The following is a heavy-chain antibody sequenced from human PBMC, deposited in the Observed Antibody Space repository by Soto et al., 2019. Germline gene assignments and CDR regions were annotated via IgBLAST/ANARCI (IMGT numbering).Heavy chain of an antibody. V-gene: IGHV1-8*01. D-gene: IGHD3-22*01. J-gene: IGHJ5*02. CDR2: MNPHRGNP. CDR1: GYTFTSYD. CDR3: ARVVSSARRWFDP. Sequence: ASVKVSCKASGYTFTSYDINWVRQATGQGLEWMGGMNPHRGNPGYAEKFQGRVTMTRNTPISTAYMELSSLRADDTAVYYCARVVSSARRWFDPWGQGTLVTGSS.